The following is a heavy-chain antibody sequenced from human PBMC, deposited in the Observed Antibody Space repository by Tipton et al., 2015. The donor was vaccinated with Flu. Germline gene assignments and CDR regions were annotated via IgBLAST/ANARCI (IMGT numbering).Heavy chain of an antibody. J-gene: IGHJ3*02. Sequence: GLVKPSETLSLICSVSGGSISTYYWHWIRQPPGKGLEWIASIHYSGNTNYNPSLKGRLTISVDTSKNQFSLKMNSVTAADTATYYCARPRRQWLLNDAFDIWGQGTMVIVSS. V-gene: IGHV4-59*01. CDR1: GGSISTYY. CDR3: ARPRRQWLLNDAFDI. D-gene: IGHD6-19*01. CDR2: IHYSGNT.